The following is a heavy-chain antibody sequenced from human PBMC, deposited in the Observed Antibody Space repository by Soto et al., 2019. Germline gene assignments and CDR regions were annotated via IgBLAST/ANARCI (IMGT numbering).Heavy chain of an antibody. CDR1: GFNFGSYG. CDR3: AKGLGNAKQV. V-gene: IGHV3-23*01. D-gene: IGHD2-8*01. CDR2: LTASGLNT. J-gene: IGHJ6*02. Sequence: EVQLLESGGGLVQPGGSLRLSCSASGFNFGSYGMSWVRQAPGKGLECVSGLTASGLNTYYTDSVKGRFTISRDNSRNTVYLQMSVLRVKDTAVFHCAKGLGNAKQVWGQGTTCTVSS.